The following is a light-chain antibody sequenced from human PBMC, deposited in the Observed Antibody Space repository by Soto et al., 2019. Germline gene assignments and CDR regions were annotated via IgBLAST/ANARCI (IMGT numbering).Light chain of an antibody. Sequence: ENVLTQSPGTLSLSPGERATLSCRASQSVSSNYLAWYQQKPGQAPRLFIYGASSRATGIPDRFSGSGSGTDFTLTISRLEPEDFAVYYCQQYGSSPLTFGRGTKVEIK. CDR2: GAS. CDR1: QSVSSNY. J-gene: IGKJ4*01. CDR3: QQYGSSPLT. V-gene: IGKV3-20*01.